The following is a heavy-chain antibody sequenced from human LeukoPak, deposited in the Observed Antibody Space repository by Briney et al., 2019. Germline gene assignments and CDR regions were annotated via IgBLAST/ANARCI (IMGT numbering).Heavy chain of an antibody. CDR3: ARYYGAGTYGFDI. V-gene: IGHV3-74*03. Sequence: GGSLRLSCAASGFTFSTYVMHWVRQAPGMGLMWVSRMNSDGSTITYADSVKGRFTISRDNAKNTLYLQMNSLRGEDTAVYYCARYYGAGTYGFDIWGQGTMVIVSS. CDR1: GFTFSTYV. D-gene: IGHD3-10*01. J-gene: IGHJ3*02. CDR2: MNSDGSTI.